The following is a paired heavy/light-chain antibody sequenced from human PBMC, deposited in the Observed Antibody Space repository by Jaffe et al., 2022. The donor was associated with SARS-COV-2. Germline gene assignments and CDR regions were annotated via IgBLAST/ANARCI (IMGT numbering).Light chain of an antibody. J-gene: IGKJ1*01. V-gene: IGKV3-20*01. CDR2: GGS. Sequence: EIVLTQSPGTLSLSPGERATLSCRASESISGIYLHWYQQKPGQAPRLLLYGGSSRATGIPDRFSGSGSGTDFSLSISRLEPEDFAVYYCQYSGSFGQGTKVEIK. CDR3: QYSGS. CDR1: ESISGIY.
Heavy chain of an antibody. D-gene: IGHD1-26*01. CDR1: GGSISSSHW. V-gene: IGHV4-4*02. CDR2: IHHNGNS. CDR3: ASQWEILRGAFDG. J-gene: IGHJ3*01. Sequence: QVQLQESGPGLVKPSGTLSLTCAVSGGSISSSHWWSWVRQSPGKGLEFIGEIHHNGNSNYSPSLRSRATISLDKSKNQFSLKLTSVTAADTAVYYCASQWEILRGAFDGWGQGTMVTVSS.